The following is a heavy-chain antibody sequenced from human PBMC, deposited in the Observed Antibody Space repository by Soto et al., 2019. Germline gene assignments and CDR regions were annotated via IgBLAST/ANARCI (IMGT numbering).Heavy chain of an antibody. CDR3: TRVLLGGYYGSDFDF. J-gene: IGHJ4*02. V-gene: IGHV3-21*01. CDR2: ISSGSSFI. CDR1: GFRFSSYG. D-gene: IGHD1-26*01. Sequence: EVLLVGSGGGPVKPGGSLRLSCTASGFRFSSYGMNWVRQAPGKGLEWVSSISSGSSFIYYADSVKGRFTISRDNAKNSLYQQMNSLRADDTAIYYCTRVLLGGYYGSDFDFWGQGTQVTVSS.